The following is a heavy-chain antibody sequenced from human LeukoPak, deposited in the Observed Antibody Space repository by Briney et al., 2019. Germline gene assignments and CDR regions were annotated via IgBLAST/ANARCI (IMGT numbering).Heavy chain of an antibody. CDR1: GHTFTSYG. CDR2: ISAYNGNT. Sequence: ASVKVSCKASGHTFTSYGISWVRQAPGQGLEWMGWISAYNGNTNYAQKLQGRVTMTTDTSTSTAYMELRSLRSDDTAVYYCARDISSGWADNAFDIWGQGTMVTVSS. J-gene: IGHJ3*02. D-gene: IGHD6-19*01. V-gene: IGHV1-18*01. CDR3: ARDISSGWADNAFDI.